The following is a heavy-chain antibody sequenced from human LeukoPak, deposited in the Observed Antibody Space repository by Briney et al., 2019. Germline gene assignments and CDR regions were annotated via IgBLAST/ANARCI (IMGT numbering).Heavy chain of an antibody. D-gene: IGHD5-18*01. CDR1: GFTFSSYG. CDR2: ISWDGGST. CDR3: AKVNVPYSYGSYFQH. Sequence: GGSLRLSCAASGFTFSSYGMNWVRQAPGKGLEWVSLISWDGGSTYYADSVKGRFTISRDNSKNSLYLQMNSLRTEDTALYYCAKVNVPYSYGSYFQHWGQGTLVTVSS. J-gene: IGHJ1*01. V-gene: IGHV3-43*02.